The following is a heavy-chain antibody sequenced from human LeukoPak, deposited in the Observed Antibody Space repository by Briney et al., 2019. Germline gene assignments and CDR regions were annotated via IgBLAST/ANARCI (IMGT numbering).Heavy chain of an antibody. CDR2: IYSGGST. CDR1: GFTVSSNY. D-gene: IGHD3-22*01. Sequence: GGSLRLSCAASGFTVSSNYMSWVRQAPGKGLEWVSVIYSGGSTYYADSVKGRLTISRDNSKNTLYLQMNSMRAEDTAVYYCAREDDSRGLVDYWGQGTLVAVSS. V-gene: IGHV3-53*01. J-gene: IGHJ4*02. CDR3: AREDDSRGLVDY.